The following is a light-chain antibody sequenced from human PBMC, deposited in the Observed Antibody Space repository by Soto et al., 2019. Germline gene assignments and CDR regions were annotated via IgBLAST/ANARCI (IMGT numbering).Light chain of an antibody. CDR3: QQYGGSPRT. Sequence: ELVMTQSPATLSVSPGERATLSCRASQSVSSNLAWYQQKPGQAPRLLIFGASNRATGIPDRFSGSGSGTDFTLTISRLEPEDFAVYHCQQYGGSPRTFGQGTKVDI. V-gene: IGKV3-20*01. CDR1: QSVSSN. CDR2: GAS. J-gene: IGKJ1*01.